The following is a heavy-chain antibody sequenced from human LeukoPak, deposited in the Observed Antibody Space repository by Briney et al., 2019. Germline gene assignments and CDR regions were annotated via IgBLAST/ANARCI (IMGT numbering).Heavy chain of an antibody. V-gene: IGHV4-39*07. Sequence: SETLSLTCTVSGGSISSSSYYWGWIRPPPGKGLEWIGRMYYSGSTPYNPSLKSRVTISVDTSKNQFSLKLSSVTAADTAIYYCARDRLLWFGELDFWGQGTLVIVSS. CDR3: ARDRLLWFGELDF. CDR1: GGSISSSSYY. J-gene: IGHJ4*02. CDR2: MYYSGST. D-gene: IGHD3-10*01.